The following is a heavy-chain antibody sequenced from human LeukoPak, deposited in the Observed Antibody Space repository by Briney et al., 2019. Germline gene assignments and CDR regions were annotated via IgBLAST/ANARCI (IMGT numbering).Heavy chain of an antibody. CDR2: IYYSGST. J-gene: IGHJ4*02. Sequence: SETLSLTCTVSGGSISSYYWSWIRQPPGKGLEWIGYIYYSGSTNYNPSLQSRVTISADTSKNQFSLKLTSATAADTAIYYCARDSLASLDYWGQGTLVAVSS. CDR1: GGSISSYY. V-gene: IGHV4-59*01. CDR3: ARDSLASLDY.